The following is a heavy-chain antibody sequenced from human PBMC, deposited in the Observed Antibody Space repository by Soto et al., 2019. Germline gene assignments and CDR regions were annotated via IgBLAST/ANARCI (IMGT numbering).Heavy chain of an antibody. J-gene: IGHJ5*02. CDR2: IYHSGTT. CDR1: GGSIISNYW. Sequence: PSETLSLTCAVSGGSIISNYWWAWIRQSPGEGLVWIGSIYHSGTTYYNPSLKSRVTISVDTSKNQFSLKLSSVTAADTAVYYCARHSYCTNGVCYAYNWFDPWGQGTLVTVSS. D-gene: IGHD2-8*01. CDR3: ARHSYCTNGVCYAYNWFDP. V-gene: IGHV4-38-2*01.